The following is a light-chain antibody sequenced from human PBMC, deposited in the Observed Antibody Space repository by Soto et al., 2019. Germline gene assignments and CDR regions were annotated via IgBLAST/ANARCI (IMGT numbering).Light chain of an antibody. V-gene: IGKV3-11*01. CDR3: QQRSNWPWT. Sequence: EIVLTQSPATLSLSPGERATLSCRASQSVSSYLAWYQQKPGQAPRLLIYDASNRATGILARFSGSGSGTAFNLTIISLEPEDFAVYFCQQRSNWPWTFGQGTKVEI. CDR2: DAS. J-gene: IGKJ1*01. CDR1: QSVSSY.